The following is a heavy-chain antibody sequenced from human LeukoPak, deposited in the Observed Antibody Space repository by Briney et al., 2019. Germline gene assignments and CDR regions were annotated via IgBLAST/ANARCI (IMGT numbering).Heavy chain of an antibody. V-gene: IGHV4-39*01. D-gene: IGHD3-22*01. Sequence: PSETLSLTCTVSGGSISSSSYYWGWIRQPPGKGLEWVGSIYYSGSTYYNPSLKSRVTISVDTSKNQFSLNLSSVTAADPAVYYCARLYYDSSGYYQICYFDYWGQGTLVSVSS. CDR1: GGSISSSSYY. CDR3: ARLYYDSSGYYQICYFDY. CDR2: IYYSGST. J-gene: IGHJ4*02.